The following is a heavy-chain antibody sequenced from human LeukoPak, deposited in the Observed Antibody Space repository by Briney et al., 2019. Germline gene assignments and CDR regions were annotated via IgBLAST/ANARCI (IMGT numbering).Heavy chain of an antibody. J-gene: IGHJ3*02. CDR1: GVSLSNSGIR. D-gene: IGHD4-17*01. Sequence: GSGPAPVKPTQTLTLTCTFSGVSLSNSGIRVSWIPQPPGEAPGWLARIDWDDDKFYSTSLKTRLTISKDTSKNQVVLTMTNMDPVDTATYYCARTRGYGDYLVAFDIWGQGTMVTVSS. V-gene: IGHV2-70*04. CDR2: IDWDDDK. CDR3: ARTRGYGDYLVAFDI.